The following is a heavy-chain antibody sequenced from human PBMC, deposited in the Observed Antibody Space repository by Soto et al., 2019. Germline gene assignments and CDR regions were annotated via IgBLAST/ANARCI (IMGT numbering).Heavy chain of an antibody. CDR1: GGSISSYY. D-gene: IGHD1-26*01. J-gene: IGHJ4*02. CDR2: IYYSGST. Sequence: PSETLSLACTVSGGSISSYYWSWIRQPPGKGLEWIGYIYYSGSTNYNPSLKSRVTISVDTSKNQFSLKLSSVTAADTAVYYCARRYGGNIDYPGQATLVTVSS. CDR3: ARRYGGNIDY. V-gene: IGHV4-59*08.